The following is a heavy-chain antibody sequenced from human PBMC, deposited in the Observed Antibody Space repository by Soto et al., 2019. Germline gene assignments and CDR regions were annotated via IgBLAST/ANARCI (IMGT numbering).Heavy chain of an antibody. Sequence: GGSPRLSCAASGFTFSSFGMHWVRQAPGKGLEWVALIWYDGSNKYYADSVKGRFTISRDNSKNTLYLQMNSLRAEDTAVYYSARPFTSGLYYFDYWGQGTLVTVSS. CDR2: IWYDGSNK. D-gene: IGHD6-19*01. J-gene: IGHJ4*02. V-gene: IGHV3-33*01. CDR1: GFTFSSFG. CDR3: ARPFTSGLYYFDY.